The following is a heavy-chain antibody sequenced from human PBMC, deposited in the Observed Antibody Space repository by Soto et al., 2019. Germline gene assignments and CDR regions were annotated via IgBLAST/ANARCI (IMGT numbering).Heavy chain of an antibody. J-gene: IGHJ4*02. Sequence: QVQLVESGGGVVQPGRSLRLSCAASGFSFSKFGMHWVRQAPGKGLEWVAFIRFDGSNEYYADSVKGRFTVSRDSSKDTLYLEMNRLRAEDTALYYCARDLSIFGNFDYWGQGTLVTVSS. CDR1: GFSFSKFG. V-gene: IGHV3-33*01. CDR2: IRFDGSNE. D-gene: IGHD3-3*01. CDR3: ARDLSIFGNFDY.